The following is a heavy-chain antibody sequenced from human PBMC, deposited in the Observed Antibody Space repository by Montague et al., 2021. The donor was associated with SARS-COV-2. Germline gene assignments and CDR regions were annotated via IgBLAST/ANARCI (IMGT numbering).Heavy chain of an antibody. Sequence: SETLSLTCTVSGGSISSYYWSWIRQAPGKGLEWLAYIYYSGGINSNASLKSRVTMSVDTSKNQFSLKLTSVTAADTAVYYCARAVSVRRAVNWFDPWGQGTLVTVSS. CDR2: IYYSGGI. D-gene: IGHD3-10*01. V-gene: IGHV4-59*01. CDR3: ARAVSVRRAVNWFDP. CDR1: GGSISSYY. J-gene: IGHJ5*02.